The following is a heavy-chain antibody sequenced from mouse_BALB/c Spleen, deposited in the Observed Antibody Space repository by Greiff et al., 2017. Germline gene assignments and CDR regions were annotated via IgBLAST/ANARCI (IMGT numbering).Heavy chain of an antibody. CDR3: ARHYGSSYYAMDY. CDR2: ILPGSGST. V-gene: IGHV1-9*01. D-gene: IGHD1-1*01. CDR1: GYTFSSYW. Sequence: VQLQQSGAELMKPGASVKISCKATGYTFSSYWIEWVKQRPGHGLEWIGEILPGSGSTNYNEKFKGKATFTADTSSNTAYMQLSSLTSEDSAVYYCARHYGSSYYAMDYWGQGTSVTVSS. J-gene: IGHJ4*01.